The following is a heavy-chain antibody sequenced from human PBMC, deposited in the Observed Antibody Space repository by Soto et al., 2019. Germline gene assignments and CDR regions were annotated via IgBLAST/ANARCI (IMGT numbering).Heavy chain of an antibody. CDR3: ARGFGNYYYYGMDV. V-gene: IGHV1-69*01. CDR1: GGTFSSYA. J-gene: IGHJ6*02. CDR2: IIPIFGTA. D-gene: IGHD3-10*01. Sequence: QVQLVQSGAEVKKPGSSVKVSCKASGGTFSSYAINWVRQAPGQGLEWMVGIIPIFGTANDAQKFQGRVTITADESTSTAYMELSSLRSEDTAVCYCARGFGNYYYYGMDVWGQGTTVTVSS.